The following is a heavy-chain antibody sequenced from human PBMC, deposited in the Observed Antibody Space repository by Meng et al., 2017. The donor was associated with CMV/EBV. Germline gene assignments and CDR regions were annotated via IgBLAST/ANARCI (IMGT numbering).Heavy chain of an antibody. D-gene: IGHD3-22*01. CDR2: ISGSGGST. V-gene: IGHV3-23*01. J-gene: IGHJ3*02. CDR1: GFTFSSYA. CDR3: AKEHWGSSGYYSGDAFDI. Sequence: GESLKISCAASGFTFSSYAMSWVRQAPGKGLEWVSAISGSGGSTYYEDSVKGRFTISRDNSKNTLYLQMNSLRAEDTAVYYCAKEHWGSSGYYSGDAFDIWGQGTMVTVSS.